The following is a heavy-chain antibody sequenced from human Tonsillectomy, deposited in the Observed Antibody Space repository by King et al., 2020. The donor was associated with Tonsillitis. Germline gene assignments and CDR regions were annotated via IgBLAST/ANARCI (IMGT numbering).Heavy chain of an antibody. V-gene: IGHV3-30*18. J-gene: IGHJ6*02. CDR2: VTYDGSNK. CDR3: AKLYWLQLYMGDYCMHL. Sequence: VQLVESGGGVVQPGRSLRLSCAASGFTFSNYGMHWVRQAPGKGLEWVAIVTYDGSNKDYADSVKGRFTISRDNSKNTVSLQMNSLRVEDTAVYYCAKLYWLQLYMGDYCMHLWGQGTAVTV. CDR1: GFTFSNYG. D-gene: IGHD5-12*01.